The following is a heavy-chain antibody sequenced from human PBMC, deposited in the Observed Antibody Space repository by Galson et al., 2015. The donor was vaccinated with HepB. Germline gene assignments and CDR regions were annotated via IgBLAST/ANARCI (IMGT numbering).Heavy chain of an antibody. D-gene: IGHD4-17*01. CDR1: GFTFRSYG. CDR2: IWYDGSKK. CDR3: ARDHGPLRAFDI. J-gene: IGHJ3*02. V-gene: IGHV3-33*02. Sequence: SLRLSCAASGFTFRSYGMHWVRQAPGKGLEWVAAIWYDGSKKTYADSAKDRFSVSRDNFKNMVFMQMNSVRAEDTAVYYCARDHGPLRAFDIWGQGTMVTVSS.